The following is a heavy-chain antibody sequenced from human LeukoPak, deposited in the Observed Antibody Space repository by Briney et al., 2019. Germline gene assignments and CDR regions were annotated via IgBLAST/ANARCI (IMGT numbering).Heavy chain of an antibody. V-gene: IGHV3-66*01. J-gene: IGHJ4*02. D-gene: IGHD6-19*01. Sequence: PGGSLRLSCAASGFTVSSNYMSWVRQAPGKGLEWVSVIYSGGSTYYADSVKGRFTISRDNSKNSLYLQMNSLRAEDTAVYYCAEGVAGTLGFDYWGQGTLVTVSS. CDR3: AEGVAGTLGFDY. CDR1: GFTVSSNY. CDR2: IYSGGST.